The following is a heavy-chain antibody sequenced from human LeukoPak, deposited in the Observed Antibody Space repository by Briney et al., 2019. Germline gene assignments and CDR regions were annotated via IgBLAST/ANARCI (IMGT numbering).Heavy chain of an antibody. Sequence: PGGSLRLSCAASGFTFSSYWMTWVRRAPGKGLEWVANIKEGGSEKYYVDSVKGRFTISRDNAKNSLFLQMNNLRAEDTAVYYCARGHYSNYYWGQGTLVTVSS. D-gene: IGHD2-15*01. CDR2: IKEGGSEK. V-gene: IGHV3-7*01. CDR3: ARGHYSNYY. CDR1: GFTFSSYW. J-gene: IGHJ4*02.